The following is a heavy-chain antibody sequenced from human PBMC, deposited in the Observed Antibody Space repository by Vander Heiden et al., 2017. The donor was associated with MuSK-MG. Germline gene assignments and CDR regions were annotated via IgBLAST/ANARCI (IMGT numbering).Heavy chain of an antibody. CDR3: AKEAGRRVPRYYFDY. CDR2: IWYDGSNK. J-gene: IGHJ4*02. D-gene: IGHD1-26*01. V-gene: IGHV3-33*06. CDR1: GFTFSSYG. Sequence: QVQLVESGGGVVQPGRSLRLSCAASGFTFSSYGMHWVRQAPGKGLEWVAVIWYDGSNKYYADSVKGRFTISRDNSKNTLYMQMNRLRAEDTAVYYCAKEAGRRVPRYYFDYWGQGTMVTVYS.